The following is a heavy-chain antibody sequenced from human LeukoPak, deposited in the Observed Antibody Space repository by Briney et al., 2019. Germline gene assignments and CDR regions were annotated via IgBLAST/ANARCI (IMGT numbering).Heavy chain of an antibody. V-gene: IGHV3-23*01. J-gene: IGHJ4*02. CDR1: GFTFSSYA. CDR2: ISGSGGST. D-gene: IGHD6-19*01. CDR3: AKDMYSSGWISKFPSDY. Sequence: PGGSLRLSCAASGFTFSSYAMSWVRQAPGKGLEWVSAISGSGGSTYYADSVKGRFTISRDNSKNTLYLQMNSLRAEDTAVYYCAKDMYSSGWISKFPSDYWGQGTLVTVSS.